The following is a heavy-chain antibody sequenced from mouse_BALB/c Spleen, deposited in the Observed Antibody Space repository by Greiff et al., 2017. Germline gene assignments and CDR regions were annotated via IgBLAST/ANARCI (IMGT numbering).Heavy chain of an antibody. J-gene: IGHJ2*01. CDR1: GFTFSDFY. V-gene: IGHV7-1*02. CDR3: ARDATGTRYFDY. Sequence: EVNLVDSGGGLVQPGGSLRLSCATSGFTFSDFYMEWVRQPPGKRLEWIAASRNKANDYTTEYSASVKGRFIVSRDTSQSILYLQMNALRAEDTAIYYCARDATGTRYFDYWGQGTTLTVSS. D-gene: IGHD4-1*01. CDR2: SRNKANDYTT.